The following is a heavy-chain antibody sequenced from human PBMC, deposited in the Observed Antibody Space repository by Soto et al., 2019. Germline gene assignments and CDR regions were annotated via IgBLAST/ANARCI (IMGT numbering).Heavy chain of an antibody. CDR2: IYHSGST. V-gene: IGHV4-4*02. Sequence: PSETLSLTCAVSGGSISSSNWWSWVRQPPGKGLEWIGEIYHSGSTNYNPSLKSRVTISVDKSKNQFSLKLNSVTAADTAVYYCARVSGSYYYGMDVWGQGTTVTV. CDR3: ARVSGSYYYGMDV. J-gene: IGHJ6*02. CDR1: GGSISSSNW.